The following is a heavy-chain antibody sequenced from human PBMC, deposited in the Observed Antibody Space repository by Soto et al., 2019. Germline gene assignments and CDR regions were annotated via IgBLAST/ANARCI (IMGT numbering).Heavy chain of an antibody. D-gene: IGHD2-2*01. V-gene: IGHV3-21*01. CDR1: GFTFSSYS. CDR3: ASAGIVIVPAPGYYGMDV. Sequence: EVQLAESGGGLVKPGGSLRLSCAASGFTFSSYSMNWVRQAPGKGQQWVSSISRSSSDIYYADSVKGRFTISRDNAKNSLYLQMNSLRAEDTAVYYCASAGIVIVPAPGYYGMDVWGQGTTVTVSS. J-gene: IGHJ6*02. CDR2: ISRSSSDI.